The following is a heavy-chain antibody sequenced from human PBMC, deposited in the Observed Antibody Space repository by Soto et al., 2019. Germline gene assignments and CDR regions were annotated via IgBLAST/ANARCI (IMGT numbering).Heavy chain of an antibody. J-gene: IGHJ6*03. D-gene: IGHD6-19*01. CDR1: GGSISSGSYY. CDR3: ARSGDSSGWYYYYMDV. Sequence: SETLSLTCTVSGGSISSGSYYWGWIRQPPTRGLEWIGNIYDSGRTKYNPSLKSRVTISLDTSKNQFSLELTSVTAADTAVYYCARSGDSSGWYYYYMDVWGKGTTVTVSS. CDR2: IYDSGRT. V-gene: IGHV4-39*01.